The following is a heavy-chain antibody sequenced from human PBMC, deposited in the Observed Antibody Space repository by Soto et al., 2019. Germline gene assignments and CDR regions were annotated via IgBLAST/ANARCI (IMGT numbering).Heavy chain of an antibody. CDR2: IYYSGST. J-gene: IGHJ6*02. CDR1: GGSISSNY. Sequence: SETLSLTCSVSGGSISSNYWSWIRQPPGKGLEWIGYIYYSGSTNYNPSLKSRVTISADTSKNQFSLKLSTVTAADTAVYYCVSDPYSSSHGSLRGGYGMDVWGQGTTVTVSS. V-gene: IGHV4-59*01. D-gene: IGHD6-13*01. CDR3: VSDPYSSSHGSLRGGYGMDV.